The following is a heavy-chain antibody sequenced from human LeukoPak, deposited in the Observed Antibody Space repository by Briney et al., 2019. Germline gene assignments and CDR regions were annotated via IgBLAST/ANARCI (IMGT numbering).Heavy chain of an antibody. J-gene: IGHJ4*02. CDR3: AKGTGDEGYYFDY. CDR2: ISGSGGST. Sequence: GRSLRLSCAASGFTFSSYAMSWVRQAPGKGLEWVSAISGSGGSTYYADSVKGRFTISRDNSDNTLYLQMSGLRADDTAVYYCAKGTGDEGYYFDYWGQGTLVTVSS. V-gene: IGHV3-23*01. D-gene: IGHD7-27*01. CDR1: GFTFSSYA.